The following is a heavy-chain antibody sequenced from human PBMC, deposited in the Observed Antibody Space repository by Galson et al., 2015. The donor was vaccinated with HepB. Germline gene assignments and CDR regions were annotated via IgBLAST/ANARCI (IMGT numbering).Heavy chain of an antibody. CDR3: AREIAVAGHDAFDI. V-gene: IGHV4-61*01. J-gene: IGHJ3*02. D-gene: IGHD6-19*01. CDR2: IYYSGST. CDR1: GGSVSSGSYY. Sequence: LSLTCTVSGGSVSSGSYYWSWIRQPPGKGLEWIGYIYYSGSTNYNPSLKSRVTISVDTSKNQFSLKLSSVTAADTAVYYCAREIAVAGHDAFDIWGQGTMVTVSS.